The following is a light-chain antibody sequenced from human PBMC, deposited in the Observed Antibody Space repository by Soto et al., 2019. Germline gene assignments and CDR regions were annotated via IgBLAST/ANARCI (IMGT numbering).Light chain of an antibody. Sequence: EIVMTQYPASLSVSPGETATLSCRASQRVGVNLAWYQQKPGQAPRLLIYHASTMATGVPARFSGSGSGTDFTLTISSLQSEDIAFFYCQQYDSWPRTFGQGTKVEIK. CDR3: QQYDSWPRT. CDR1: QRVGVN. CDR2: HAS. J-gene: IGKJ1*01. V-gene: IGKV3-15*01.